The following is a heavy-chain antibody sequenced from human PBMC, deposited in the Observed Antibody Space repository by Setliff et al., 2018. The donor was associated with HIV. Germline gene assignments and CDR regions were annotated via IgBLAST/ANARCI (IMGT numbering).Heavy chain of an antibody. CDR2: VTWNGVTA. D-gene: IGHD3-10*01. Sequence: GGSLRLSCAASGFIFNDHVMHWVRQVPGKGLEWVSLVTWNGVTAYYADSVKGRFTASRDNSKNAFYLQMNSLRDGDTALYYFGKGPTGSGSSYVDYWGQGTLVTGSS. CDR3: GKGPTGSGSSYVDY. CDR1: GFIFNDHV. V-gene: IGHV3-43D*03. J-gene: IGHJ4*02.